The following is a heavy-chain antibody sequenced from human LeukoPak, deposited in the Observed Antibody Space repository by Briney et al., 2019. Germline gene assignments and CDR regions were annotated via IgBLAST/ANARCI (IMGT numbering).Heavy chain of an antibody. CDR2: ISAHNYNT. D-gene: IGHD3-10*01. Sequence: GASVMVSCKASGYTFLNYDFTWVRQAPGQGLEWMGWISAHNYNTKYAQRFQGRVTMTADTSTTTAYMELRSLRSDDTAVYYCARVADYGSGSHLFDYWGQGTLVAVSS. V-gene: IGHV1-18*01. CDR3: ARVADYGSGSHLFDY. CDR1: GYTFLNYD. J-gene: IGHJ4*02.